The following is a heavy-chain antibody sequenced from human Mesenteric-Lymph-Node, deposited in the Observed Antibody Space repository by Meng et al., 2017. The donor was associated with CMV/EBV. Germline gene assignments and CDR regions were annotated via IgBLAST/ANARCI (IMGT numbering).Heavy chain of an antibody. CDR3: AGGIAAAGSRWFDP. V-gene: IGHV1-69*02. CDR2: IIPILGIA. CDR1: GGTFTRYT. D-gene: IGHD6-13*01. J-gene: IGHJ5*02. Sequence: QVQLVQSWAGVKKPGASVKVSGKASGGTFTRYTISWVRQAPAQGLELMGRIIPILGIANYAQKFQGRVTITADKSTSTASMELSSLSSEDTAVYYCAGGIAAAGSRWFDPWGQGTLVTVSS.